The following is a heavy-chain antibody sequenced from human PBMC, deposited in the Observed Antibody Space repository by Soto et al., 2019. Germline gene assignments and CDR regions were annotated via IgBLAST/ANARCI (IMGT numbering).Heavy chain of an antibody. CDR1: GYTFTSYY. Sequence: GASVTVSCKASGYTFTSYYMHWVRQAPGQGLEWMGIINPSGGSTNFAQKFQGRVTMTRDTSTGTVYMELSSLRSEDTAMYYCARGRGLGYCSGGSCYLFDYWGQGTLVTVSS. D-gene: IGHD2-15*01. CDR3: ARGRGLGYCSGGSCYLFDY. J-gene: IGHJ4*02. CDR2: INPSGGST. V-gene: IGHV1-46*01.